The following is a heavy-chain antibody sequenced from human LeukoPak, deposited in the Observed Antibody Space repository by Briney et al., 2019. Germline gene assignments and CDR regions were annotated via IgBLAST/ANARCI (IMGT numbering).Heavy chain of an antibody. CDR3: ARVRYSSAWGWFDP. J-gene: IGHJ5*02. CDR2: LHYSGNT. V-gene: IGHV4-59*01. D-gene: IGHD6-19*01. CDR1: GASINSYF. Sequence: KPSETLSLTCTVSGASINSYFWSWIRQPPGKGLEWVGYLHYSGNTNYNPSLKNRVTISVDTSKNQFSLKLTSLTAADTAVYYCARVRYSSAWGWFDPWSQGTLVTVSS.